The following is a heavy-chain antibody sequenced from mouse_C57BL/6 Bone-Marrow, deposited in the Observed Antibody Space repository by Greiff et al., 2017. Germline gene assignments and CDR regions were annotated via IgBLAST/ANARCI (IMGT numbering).Heavy chain of an antibody. CDR2: IYPRSGNT. D-gene: IGHD1-1*01. V-gene: IGHV1-81*01. J-gene: IGHJ2*01. CDR3: ARVYYYGSSDYYDY. CDR1: GYPFTSYG. Sequence: QVQLKESGAELARPGASVKLSCKASGYPFTSYGISWVKQRTGQGLVWIGEIYPRSGNTYYNEKFKGKATLTADKSSSTAYMELRSLTSEDSAVYFCARVYYYGSSDYYDYWGQGTTLTVAS.